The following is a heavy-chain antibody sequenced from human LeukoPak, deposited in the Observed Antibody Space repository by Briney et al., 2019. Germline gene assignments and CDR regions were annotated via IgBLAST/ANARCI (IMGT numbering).Heavy chain of an antibody. CDR1: GFTFSTYV. J-gene: IGHJ5*02. D-gene: IGHD6-13*01. Sequence: PGGSLRLSCAASGFTFSTYVMHWVRQAPGKGLMWVSRISHDGTDTSYADSVKDRFTISRDNAKNTLYLQMNSLRAEDTAVYYCARASTYSSSWPNWFDPWGQGTLVTVSS. V-gene: IGHV3-74*01. CDR3: ARASTYSSSWPNWFDP. CDR2: ISHDGTDT.